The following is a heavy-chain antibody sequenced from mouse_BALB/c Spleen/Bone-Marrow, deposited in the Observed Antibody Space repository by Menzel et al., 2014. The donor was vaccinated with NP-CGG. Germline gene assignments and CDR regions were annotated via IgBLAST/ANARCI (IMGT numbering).Heavy chain of an antibody. CDR2: INPGSGGT. CDR1: GYAFTNYL. D-gene: IGHD4-1*01. CDR3: ATNWGDY. V-gene: IGHV1-54*01. J-gene: IGHJ2*01. Sequence: VQLQQPGAALVRPGTSVKVSCKASGYAFTNYLIDWVKQRPGQGLEWIGVINPGSGGTTYNEKFKGRTTLTADKSSNTAYMQLSSLTSDDSAVYFCATNWGDYWGQGTTLTVSS.